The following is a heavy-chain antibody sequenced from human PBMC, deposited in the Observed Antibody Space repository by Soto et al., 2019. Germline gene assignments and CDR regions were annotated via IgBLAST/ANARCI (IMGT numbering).Heavy chain of an antibody. Sequence: PGESLKISCQGSGYSFTSYWIGWVRQRPGKGLEWMGRINPSDSYTTYSPSFQGHVTISADKSFSTAYLQWSGLKASDTAMYYCARLGYCTGTSCYTFDSWGQGXLVTVYS. CDR2: INPSDSYT. CDR1: GYSFTSYW. D-gene: IGHD2-2*02. V-gene: IGHV5-10-1*01. CDR3: ARLGYCTGTSCYTFDS. J-gene: IGHJ4*02.